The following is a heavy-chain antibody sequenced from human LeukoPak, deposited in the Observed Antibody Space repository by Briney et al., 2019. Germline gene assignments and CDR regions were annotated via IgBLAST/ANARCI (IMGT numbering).Heavy chain of an antibody. CDR3: ARGVSSGYWYFDY. V-gene: IGHV3-7*01. D-gene: IGHD3-22*01. J-gene: IGHJ4*02. CDR2: IKQDGSEK. CDR1: GFTFSSYW. Sequence: GGSLRLSCAASGFTFSSYWMSWVRQAPGKGLEWVANIKQDGSEKYYVDSVKGRFTISRDNAKNSLYLQMNSLIAEDTAVYYCARGVSSGYWYFDYWGQGTLVTVSS.